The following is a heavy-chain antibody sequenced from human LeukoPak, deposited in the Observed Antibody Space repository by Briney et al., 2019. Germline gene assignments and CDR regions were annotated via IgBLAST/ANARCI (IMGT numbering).Heavy chain of an antibody. J-gene: IGHJ4*02. D-gene: IGHD5-18*01. CDR3: AREVDTAMVKFDY. V-gene: IGHV3-23*01. CDR1: GFTFSSYG. Sequence: PGGSLRLSCAASGFTFSSYGMSWVRQAPGKGLEWVSAISGSGGSTYYADSVKGRFTISRDNAKNSLYLQMNSLRAEDTALYYCAREVDTAMVKFDYWGQGTLVTVSS. CDR2: ISGSGGST.